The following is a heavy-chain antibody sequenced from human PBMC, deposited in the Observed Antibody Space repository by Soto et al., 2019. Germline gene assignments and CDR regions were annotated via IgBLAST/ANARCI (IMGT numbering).Heavy chain of an antibody. CDR1: GFTFSNAW. J-gene: IGHJ3*02. Sequence: PGGSLRLSCAASGFTFSNAWMNWVRQAPGKGLEWVGRIKSKTDGGTTDYAAPVKGRFTISRDDSKNTLYLQMNSLKTEDTAVYYCTTDPFGTTVIEGMMTFDIWGQGTMVTVSS. CDR3: TTDPFGTTVIEGMMTFDI. D-gene: IGHD4-17*01. CDR2: IKSKTDGGTT. V-gene: IGHV3-15*07.